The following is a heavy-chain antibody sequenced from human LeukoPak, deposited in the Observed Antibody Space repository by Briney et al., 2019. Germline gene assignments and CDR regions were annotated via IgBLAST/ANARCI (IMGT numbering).Heavy chain of an antibody. J-gene: IGHJ6*03. Sequence: TSETLSLTCAVSGYSISSGYYWGWVRQPPGKGLEWIGTIHYSGITYYNPSLKSRVTVSEDTSKNQFSLKVTSVTAADTAVYYCARVPTYGGSPYHMDVWGKGTTVSVSS. CDR2: IHYSGIT. D-gene: IGHD4-23*01. V-gene: IGHV4-38-2*01. CDR3: ARVPTYGGSPYHMDV. CDR1: GYSISSGYY.